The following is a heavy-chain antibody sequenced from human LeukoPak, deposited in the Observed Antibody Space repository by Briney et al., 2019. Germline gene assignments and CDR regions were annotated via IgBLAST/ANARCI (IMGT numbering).Heavy chain of an antibody. D-gene: IGHD3-22*01. V-gene: IGHV3-21*01. CDR3: ARDLHFYDRTIDS. CDR1: GFTFSSYS. CDR2: ISSSTIYT. J-gene: IGHJ5*01. Sequence: PGGSLRLSCAASGFTFSSYSMNWVRQAPGKGLGWVSFISSSTIYTYYSDSVKGRFTISRDNAKNSLYLQMNSLRAEDTAVYYCARDLHFYDRTIDSWGQGTLVTVSS.